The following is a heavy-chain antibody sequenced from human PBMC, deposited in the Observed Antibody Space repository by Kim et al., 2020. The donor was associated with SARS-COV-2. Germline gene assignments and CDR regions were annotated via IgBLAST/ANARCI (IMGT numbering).Heavy chain of an antibody. CDR2: ISHTGDIT. CDR1: GFTFSSYG. D-gene: IGHD4-17*01. J-gene: IGHJ4*02. CDR3: AIRGSNYGAYNY. V-gene: IGHV3-23*01. Sequence: GGSLRLSCAGSGFTFSSYGMSWVRQAPGKGLEWVSAISHTGDITDYADSMKGRFTISRDNSKNTLYLQMNSLRVDDTALYYCAIRGSNYGAYNYWGRGTLVTVSS.